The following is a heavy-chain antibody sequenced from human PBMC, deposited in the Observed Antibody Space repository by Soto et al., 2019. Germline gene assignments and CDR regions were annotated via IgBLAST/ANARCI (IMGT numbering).Heavy chain of an antibody. J-gene: IGHJ3*02. CDR1: GCTLTSFS. Sequence: GGSVKVSRKASGCTLTSFSIHWVRQAPGQRLEWMGWINAGNGNTKYSQKFQGRVTITRDTSASTAYMELSSLRSEDTAVYYCARRRYAFDIWGQGTMVTVSS. CDR2: INAGNGNT. CDR3: ARRRYAFDI. D-gene: IGHD1-1*01. V-gene: IGHV1-3*01.